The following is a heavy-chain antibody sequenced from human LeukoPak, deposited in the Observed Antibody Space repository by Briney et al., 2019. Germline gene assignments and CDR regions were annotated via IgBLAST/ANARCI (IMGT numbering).Heavy chain of an antibody. D-gene: IGHD3-22*01. CDR2: INPNSGGT. Sequence: ASVKVSCKASGYTFTGYYMHWVRQAPGQGLEWMGWINPNSGGTNYAQKFQGRVTMTRDTSISTAYMELSRLRSDDTAVYYCASYYDSSGYPPGVYFPHGGQGPLVTVSS. CDR1: GYTFTGYY. CDR3: ASYYDSSGYPPGVYFPH. J-gene: IGHJ1*01. V-gene: IGHV1-2*02.